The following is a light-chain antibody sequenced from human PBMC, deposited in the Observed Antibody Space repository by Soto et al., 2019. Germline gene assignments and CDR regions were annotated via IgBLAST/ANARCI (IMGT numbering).Light chain of an antibody. CDR3: AAWDDSLNGVV. Sequence: QAVVTQPPSASGTPGQRVTISCSGSSYNIGSNTVNWYQQLPGTAPKLLIYSNNQRPSGVPDRFSGSKSGTSASLAISGLQSEDEADYYCAAWDDSLNGVVFGGGTQLTVL. CDR1: SYNIGSNT. V-gene: IGLV1-44*01. J-gene: IGLJ2*01. CDR2: SNN.